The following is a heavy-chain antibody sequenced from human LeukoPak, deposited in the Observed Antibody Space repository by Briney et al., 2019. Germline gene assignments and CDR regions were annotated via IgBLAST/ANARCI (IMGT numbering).Heavy chain of an antibody. V-gene: IGHV3-30-3*01. CDR3: ARVRGVRGPGGWFDP. D-gene: IGHD3-10*01. Sequence: GGSLRLSCAASGFTFSSYAMHWVRQAPGKGLEWVAVISYDGSNKYYADSMKGRFTISRDNSKNTLYLQMNSLRAEDTAVYYCARVRGVRGPGGWFDPWGQGTLVTVSS. J-gene: IGHJ5*02. CDR1: GFTFSSYA. CDR2: ISYDGSNK.